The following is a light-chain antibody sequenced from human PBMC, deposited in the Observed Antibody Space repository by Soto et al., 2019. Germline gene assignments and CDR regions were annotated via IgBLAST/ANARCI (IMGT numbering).Light chain of an antibody. CDR2: AKD. Sequence: QSVVTQPPSASGTPGQRVTISCSGSTSNIGSKFVYWYQQNPGTAPKLLIYAKDQRPSGVPDRFSGSKSGTSASLAISGLRSEDEADYYCVAWDGTLSAWVFGGGTKLTVL. V-gene: IGLV1-47*01. CDR3: VAWDGTLSAWV. J-gene: IGLJ3*02. CDR1: TSNIGSKF.